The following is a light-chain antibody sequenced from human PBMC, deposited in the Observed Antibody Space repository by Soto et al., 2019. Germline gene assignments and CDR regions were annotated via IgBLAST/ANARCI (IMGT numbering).Light chain of an antibody. Sequence: QSVLTQPPSASGTPGQRVTISCSGSNSNIGGNTVNWYQQLPGAAPKLLKYSNDQRPSGVPDRFSGSKFGTTASLAISGLQSEDEADYHCATWDDSLNAAVFGAGTKVTAL. V-gene: IGLV1-44*01. J-gene: IGLJ1*01. CDR1: NSNIGGNT. CDR3: ATWDDSLNAAV. CDR2: SND.